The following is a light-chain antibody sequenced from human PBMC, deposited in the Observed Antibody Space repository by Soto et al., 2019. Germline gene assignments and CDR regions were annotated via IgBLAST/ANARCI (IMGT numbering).Light chain of an antibody. Sequence: QSALTQPPSASGSPGQSVTISCTGTSSDVGAYNYVSWYQQHPGKAPKLIIYEVYKRPSGVPDSFSGFKSGNTASLIVSGLQPEDEADYYCSSYAGINIFVVFGGGTKLTVL. J-gene: IGLJ2*01. CDR1: SSDVGAYNY. CDR3: SSYAGINIFVV. CDR2: EVY. V-gene: IGLV2-8*01.